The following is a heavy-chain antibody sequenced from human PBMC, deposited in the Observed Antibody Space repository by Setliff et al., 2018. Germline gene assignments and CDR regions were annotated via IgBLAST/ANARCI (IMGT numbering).Heavy chain of an antibody. CDR2: IYTSGST. Sequence: ETLSLTCAVSGGSFSGYYWSWIRQPAGKGLEWIGRIYTSGSTNYNPSLKSRVTISVDTSKNQFSLKLSSVTAADTAVYYCARAFTYYNFWSGYGYGMDVWGQGTTVTVSS. D-gene: IGHD3-3*01. CDR1: GGSFSGYY. V-gene: IGHV4-4*07. J-gene: IGHJ6*02. CDR3: ARAFTYYNFWSGYGYGMDV.